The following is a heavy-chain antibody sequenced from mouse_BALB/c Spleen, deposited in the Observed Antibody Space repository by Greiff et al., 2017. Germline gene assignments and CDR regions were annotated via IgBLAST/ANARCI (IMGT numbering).Heavy chain of an antibody. D-gene: IGHD1-2*01. V-gene: IGHV1S56*01. CDR2: IYPGDGST. CDR1: GYTFTSYD. Sequence: QVQLQHSGPELVKPGALVKISCKASGYTFTSYDINWVKQRPGQGLEWIGWIYPGDGSTKYNEKFKGKATLTADKSSSTAYMQLSSLTSENSAVYFCARTAFYAMDYWGQGTSVTVSS. CDR3: ARTAFYAMDY. J-gene: IGHJ4*01.